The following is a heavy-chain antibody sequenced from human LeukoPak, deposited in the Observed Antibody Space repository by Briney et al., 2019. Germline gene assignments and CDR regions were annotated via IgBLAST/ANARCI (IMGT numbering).Heavy chain of an antibody. CDR1: GFTFNNYA. CDR2: ITGTDGRT. Sequence: GGSLRLSCAASGFTFNNYAMNWVRQAPGKGLEWVAIITGTDGRTYYADSVKGRFTISRDNSKNTLSLQMNSLRAEDTAVYYCAKEWRWGDTEVHYYGLNVWGQGTTVTVSS. CDR3: AKEWRWGDTEVHYYGLNV. J-gene: IGHJ6*02. D-gene: IGHD1-1*01. V-gene: IGHV3-23*01.